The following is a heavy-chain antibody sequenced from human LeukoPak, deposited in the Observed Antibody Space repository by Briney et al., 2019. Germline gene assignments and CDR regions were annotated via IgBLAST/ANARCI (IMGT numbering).Heavy chain of an antibody. CDR1: GYTFTSYG. Sequence: GASVKVSCKASGYTFTSYGISWVRQAPGQGLEWMGWISAYNGNTNYAQELQGRVTMTTDTSTSTAYMELRSLRSDDTAVYYCASGGPIVGASLGYNYWGQGTLVTVSS. J-gene: IGHJ4*02. D-gene: IGHD1-26*01. V-gene: IGHV1-18*01. CDR2: ISAYNGNT. CDR3: ASGGPIVGASLGYNY.